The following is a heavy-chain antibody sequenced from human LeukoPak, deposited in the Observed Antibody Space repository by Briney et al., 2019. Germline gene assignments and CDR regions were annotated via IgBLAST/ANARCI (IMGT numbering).Heavy chain of an antibody. V-gene: IGHV1-8*03. CDR1: GYTFTSYD. D-gene: IGHD3-22*01. CDR2: MNPNRGNS. CDR3: ARGRSNYYDSSGSDY. Sequence: ASVKVSCKASGYTFTSYDINWVGQATGQGLEWMGWMNPNRGNSGYAQKFQGRVTITRNTSISTAYMELSSLRSEDTAVYYCARGRSNYYDSSGSDYWGQGTLVTVSS. J-gene: IGHJ4*02.